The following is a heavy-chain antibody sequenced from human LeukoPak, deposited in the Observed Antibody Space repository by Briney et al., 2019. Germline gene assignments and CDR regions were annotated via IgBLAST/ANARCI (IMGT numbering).Heavy chain of an antibody. V-gene: IGHV4-39*01. Sequence: PSETLSLTCTVSGGSISSSSYYWGWIRQPPGKGLEWIGSIYYSGSTYYNPSLKSRVTISVDTSKNQFSLKLSSVTAADTAVYYCARGRFSRSYADYYYYGMDVWGQGTTVTVSS. D-gene: IGHD2-2*01. CDR1: GGSISSSSYY. CDR2: IYYSGST. CDR3: ARGRFSRSYADYYYYGMDV. J-gene: IGHJ6*02.